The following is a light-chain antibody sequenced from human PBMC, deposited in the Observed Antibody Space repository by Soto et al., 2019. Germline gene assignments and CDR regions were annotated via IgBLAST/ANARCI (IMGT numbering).Light chain of an antibody. V-gene: IGKV1-27*01. CDR1: QGISNY. J-gene: IGKJ5*01. Sequence: DIPMTQSPSSLSASVGDRVTITCRASQGISNYLAWYQQKPGEVPKLLIYAASTLQSGVPSRFSGSGSGTDFTLTISSLQPEDIATYYCQKYTSALVTFGQGTRLEIK. CDR2: AAS. CDR3: QKYTSALVT.